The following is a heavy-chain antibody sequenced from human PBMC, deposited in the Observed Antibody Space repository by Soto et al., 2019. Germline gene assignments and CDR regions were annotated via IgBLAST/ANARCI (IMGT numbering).Heavy chain of an antibody. Sequence: GGSLRLSCAASGFTFSSYAMSWVRQAPGKGLEWVSAISGSGGSTYYADSVKGRFTTSRDNSKNTLYLQMNSLRAEDTAVYYCARSLTMIVVVIPYYFDYWGQGTLVTVSS. D-gene: IGHD3-22*01. CDR1: GFTFSSYA. CDR3: ARSLTMIVVVIPYYFDY. V-gene: IGHV3-23*01. CDR2: ISGSGGST. J-gene: IGHJ4*02.